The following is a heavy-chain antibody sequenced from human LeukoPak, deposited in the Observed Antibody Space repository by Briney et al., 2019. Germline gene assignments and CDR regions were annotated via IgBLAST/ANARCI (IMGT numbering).Heavy chain of an antibody. CDR2: ISSSSSTI. CDR1: GFTFSSYS. V-gene: IGHV3-48*02. CDR3: ARDLWSGWYLRRHGAFDI. D-gene: IGHD6-19*01. Sequence: PGGSLRLSCAASGFTFSSYSMNWVRQAPGKGLERVSYISSSSSTIYYADSVKGRFTISRDNAKNSLYLQMNSLRDEDTAVYYCARDLWSGWYLRRHGAFDIWGQGTMVTVSS. J-gene: IGHJ3*02.